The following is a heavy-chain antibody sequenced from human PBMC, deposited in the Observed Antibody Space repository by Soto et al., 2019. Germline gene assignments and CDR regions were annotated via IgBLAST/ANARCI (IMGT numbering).Heavy chain of an antibody. Sequence: GESLKISCMASGYRFSSYWIGWVRQMSGKGLEWMGMIYPGDSDTRYSPSFQGQVTISADKSISTAYLQWSSLKASDTAVYYCAKVPLRPYYFDYWGQGTLVTVSS. J-gene: IGHJ4*02. CDR3: AKVPLRPYYFDY. CDR1: GYRFSSYW. CDR2: IYPGDSDT. V-gene: IGHV5-51*01.